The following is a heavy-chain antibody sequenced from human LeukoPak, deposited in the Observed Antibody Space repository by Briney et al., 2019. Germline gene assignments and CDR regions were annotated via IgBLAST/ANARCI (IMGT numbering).Heavy chain of an antibody. Sequence: PGGSLRLSCAASGFTFSSYNMNGVRHAPGKGLEWVSSISSSSSYIYYADSVKGRFTISRDNAKNSLYLQMNSLRAEDTAVYYCARDGGIFGVGYYYYYMDVWGKGTTVTVSS. CDR2: ISSSSSYI. D-gene: IGHD3-3*01. CDR3: ARDGGIFGVGYYYYYMDV. V-gene: IGHV3-21*01. CDR1: GFTFSSYN. J-gene: IGHJ6*03.